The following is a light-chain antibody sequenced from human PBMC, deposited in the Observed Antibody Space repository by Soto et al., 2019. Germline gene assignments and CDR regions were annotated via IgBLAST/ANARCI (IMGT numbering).Light chain of an antibody. Sequence: VMTQSPTTPSVSPGERATLSCRASHSVGSNLAWYQQNPGQAPRLLIYGASTRATGVPARFSGSGSATQFTLTISSLQSEDFGFYYCQQYKQWPVAFGGGTKVDIK. CDR3: QQYKQWPVA. V-gene: IGKV3-15*01. J-gene: IGKJ4*02. CDR2: GAS. CDR1: HSVGSN.